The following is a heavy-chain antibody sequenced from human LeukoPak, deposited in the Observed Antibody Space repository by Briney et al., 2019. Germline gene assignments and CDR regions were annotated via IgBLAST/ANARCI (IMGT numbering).Heavy chain of an antibody. CDR2: IRGNGGST. Sequence: PGGSLRLSCSASGFTFSTLAMHWVRQVPGKGLEYVSAIRGNGGSTYYPGSVRGRFTMSRDNSKNTLYLQMRGLRTEDTAVYYCVKDGSSRPHYYYYGMDVWGQGTTVTVSS. V-gene: IGHV3-64D*09. J-gene: IGHJ6*02. CDR3: VKDGSSRPHYYYYGMDV. CDR1: GFTFSTLA. D-gene: IGHD6-13*01.